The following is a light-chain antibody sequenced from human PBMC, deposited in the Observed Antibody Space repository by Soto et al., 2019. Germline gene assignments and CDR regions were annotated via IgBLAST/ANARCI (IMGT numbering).Light chain of an antibody. CDR2: EVS. CDR1: SSDVGSYNR. V-gene: IGLV2-18*02. Sequence: QYALTQPPSVSGSPGQSVTISCTGTSSDVGSYNRVSWYQQPPGTAPKLMIFEVSNRPSGVPDRFSGSKSGNTASLTISGLQAEDEADYYCSSYTSSGTWVFGGGTKLTVL. CDR3: SSYTSSGTWV. J-gene: IGLJ3*02.